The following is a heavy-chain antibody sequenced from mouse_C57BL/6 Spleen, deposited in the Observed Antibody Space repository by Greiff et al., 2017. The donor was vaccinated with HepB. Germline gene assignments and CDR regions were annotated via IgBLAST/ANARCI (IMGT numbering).Heavy chain of an antibody. V-gene: IGHV5-4*01. CDR1: GFTFSSYA. CDR3: AREVYSGYAMDY. CDR2: ISDGGSYT. Sequence: EVQLVESGGGLVKPGGSLKLSCAASGFTFSSYAMSWVRQTPEKRLEWVATISDGGSYTYYPDNVKGRFTISRDNAKNNLYLQMSHLKSEDTAMYYCAREVYSGYAMDYWGQGTSVTVSS. D-gene: IGHD2-1*01. J-gene: IGHJ4*01.